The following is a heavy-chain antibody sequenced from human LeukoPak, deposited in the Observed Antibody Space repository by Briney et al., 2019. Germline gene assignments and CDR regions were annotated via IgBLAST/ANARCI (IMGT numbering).Heavy chain of an antibody. D-gene: IGHD3-9*01. Sequence: SETLSLTCAVCGGSFSGYYWSWIRQPPGKGLEWIGEINHSGSTNYNPSLKSRVTISVDTSKNQFSLKLSSVTAADTAVYYCARLKGSYDILTGHGGYGMDVWGKGTTVTVSS. CDR3: ARLKGSYDILTGHGGYGMDV. V-gene: IGHV4-34*01. J-gene: IGHJ6*04. CDR2: INHSGST. CDR1: GGSFSGYY.